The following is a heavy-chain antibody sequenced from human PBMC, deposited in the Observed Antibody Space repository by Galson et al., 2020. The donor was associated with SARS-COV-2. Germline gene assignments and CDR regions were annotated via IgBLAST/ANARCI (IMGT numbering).Heavy chain of an antibody. D-gene: IGHD2-21*01. CDR2: IYWDDDE. Sequence: SGPTLVKPTQTLTLTCTFSGFSLTTSGVGVGWIRQPPGKALEWLAIIYWDDDERYSPALKSRLTITKDTAKNQVDLTMTNMDPVDTGTYYCAHRRSDSDDGGEDGDLYFSAVDVWGQGTMVTVSA. CDR1: GFSLTTSGVG. CDR3: AHRRSDSDDGGEDGDLYFSAVDV. J-gene: IGHJ3*01. V-gene: IGHV2-5*02.